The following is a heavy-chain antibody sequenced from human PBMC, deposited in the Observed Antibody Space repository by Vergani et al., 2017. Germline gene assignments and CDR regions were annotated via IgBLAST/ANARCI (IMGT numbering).Heavy chain of an antibody. V-gene: IGHV1-69*18. CDR2: IIPIFGTA. CDR1: GGTFSSYA. D-gene: IGHD5-12*01. J-gene: IGHJ4*02. Sequence: QVQLVQSGAEVKKPGSSVKVSCKASGGTFSSYAISWVRQAPGQGLEWMGRIIPIFGTANYAQKFQGRVTITADESTSTAYMELSSLRSEDTAVYYCARDRGIVATIGPYYFDDWGQGTLVTVSS. CDR3: ARDRGIVATIGPYYFDD.